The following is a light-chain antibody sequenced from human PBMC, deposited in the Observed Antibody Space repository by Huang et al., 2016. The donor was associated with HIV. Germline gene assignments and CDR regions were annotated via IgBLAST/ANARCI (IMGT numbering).Light chain of an antibody. CDR2: KAS. CDR3: QQGSNYPLT. Sequence: DIQMTQSPSTLSASIGDRVTITCRASQNIAIWLAWYQQKPGKAPKLLIHKASSLHSGVPSRFSGSGSGTEFTLTISDRQPDDFATYYCQQGSNYPLTFGGGTKVEI. J-gene: IGKJ4*01. CDR1: QNIAIW. V-gene: IGKV1-5*03.